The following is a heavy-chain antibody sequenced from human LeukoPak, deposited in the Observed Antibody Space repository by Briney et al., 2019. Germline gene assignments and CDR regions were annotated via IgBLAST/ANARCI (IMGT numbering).Heavy chain of an antibody. CDR2: IYTSGST. D-gene: IGHD3-22*01. J-gene: IGHJ5*02. Sequence: SETLSLTCTVSGVSISSYYWSWIRQPAGKGLEWIGRIYTSGSTNYNPSLKSRVTMSVGTSKNQFSLKLSSVTAADTAVYYCARVGGYYDSSGYRRDNWFDPWGQGTLVTVSS. V-gene: IGHV4-4*07. CDR1: GVSISSYY. CDR3: ARVGGYYDSSGYRRDNWFDP.